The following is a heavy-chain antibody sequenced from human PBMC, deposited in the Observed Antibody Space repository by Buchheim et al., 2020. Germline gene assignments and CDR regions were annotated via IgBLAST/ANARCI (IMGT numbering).Heavy chain of an antibody. V-gene: IGHV3-48*03. CDR3: ARDLGHNWNLLTWGYFDL. CDR1: GFTFSSYG. J-gene: IGHJ2*01. CDR2: ISSSGSTI. Sequence: EVQLVESGGGLVQPGGSLRLSCAASGFTFSSYGMNWVRQAPGKGLEWVSYISSSGSTIYYADSVKGRFTISRDNSKNTLYLQMNSLRAEDTAVYYCARDLGHNWNLLTWGYFDLWGRGTL. D-gene: IGHD1-20*01.